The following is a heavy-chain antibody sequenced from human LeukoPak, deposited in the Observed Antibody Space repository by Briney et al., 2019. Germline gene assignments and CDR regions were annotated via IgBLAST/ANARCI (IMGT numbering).Heavy chain of an antibody. CDR2: LSRSTTTI. D-gene: IGHD6-19*01. CDR3: ARSGWYDDFDY. CDR1: GFTFNIYS. J-gene: IGHJ4*02. Sequence: GGSLRLSCAASGFTFNIYSMNWVRQAPGKGLEWISYLSRSTTTIYYADSVKGRFTISRDNAKNSPYLQMNSLRAEDTAMYYCARSGWYDDFDYLGQGTLVTVSS. V-gene: IGHV3-48*01.